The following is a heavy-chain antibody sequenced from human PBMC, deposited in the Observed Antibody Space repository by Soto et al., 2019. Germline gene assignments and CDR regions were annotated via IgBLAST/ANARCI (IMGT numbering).Heavy chain of an antibody. D-gene: IGHD3-10*01. Sequence: QLQLLESGPGLVKPSETLSLTCTVSGGSVSNSSYYWGWIRQPPGKRLEWIESVYYSGSAYYNPSLKSRLTISVDTSMNHFSLKVNSVTAAVTAIYYCARRPLVRGIIPYYFDFWGQGTLVTVSS. CDR1: GGSVSNSSYY. J-gene: IGHJ4*02. CDR3: ARRPLVRGIIPYYFDF. V-gene: IGHV4-39*02. CDR2: VYYSGSA.